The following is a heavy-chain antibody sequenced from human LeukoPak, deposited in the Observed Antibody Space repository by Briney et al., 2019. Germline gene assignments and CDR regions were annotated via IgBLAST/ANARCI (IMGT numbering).Heavy chain of an antibody. V-gene: IGHV1-46*01. D-gene: IGHD1-26*01. CDR2: INPSGGST. CDR3: ARGGVGATTYVWFDP. CDR1: GYTFTSYG. J-gene: IGHJ5*02. Sequence: ASVKVSCKASGYTFTSYGISWVRQAPGQGLECMGIINPSGGSTSYAQKFQGRVTMTRDMSTSTVYMELSSLRSEDTAVCYCARGGVGATTYVWFDPWGQGTLVTVSS.